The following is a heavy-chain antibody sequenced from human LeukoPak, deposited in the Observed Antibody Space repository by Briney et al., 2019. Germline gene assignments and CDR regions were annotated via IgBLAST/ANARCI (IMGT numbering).Heavy chain of an antibody. CDR1: GFTFSSYS. D-gene: IGHD1-20*01. J-gene: IGHJ3*02. CDR3: ARDNNWNVAYDAFDI. V-gene: IGHV3-48*01. Sequence: QAGGSLRLSCAASGFTFSSYSMNWVRQAPGKGLEWVSYISSSSTIYYADSVKGRFTISRDNAKNSLYLQMNSLRAEDTAVYYCARDNNWNVAYDAFDIWGQGTMVTVSS. CDR2: ISSSSTI.